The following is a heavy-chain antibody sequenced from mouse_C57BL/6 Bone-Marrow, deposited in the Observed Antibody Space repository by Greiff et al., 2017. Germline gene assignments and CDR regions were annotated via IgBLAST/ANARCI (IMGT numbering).Heavy chain of an antibody. CDR3: ATYYSNYGY. V-gene: IGHV3-6*01. CDR2: ISYDGSN. D-gene: IGHD2-5*01. CDR1: GYSITSGYY. J-gene: IGHJ2*01. Sequence: ESGPGLVKPSQSLSLTCSVTGYSITSGYYWNWIRQFPGNKLEWMGYISYDGSNNYNPSLKNRISITRDTSKHQFFLKLNSVTTEDTATYYCATYYSNYGYWGQGTTLTVSS.